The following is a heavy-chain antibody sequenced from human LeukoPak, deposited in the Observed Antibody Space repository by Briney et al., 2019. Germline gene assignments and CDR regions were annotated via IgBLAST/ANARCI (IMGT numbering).Heavy chain of an antibody. D-gene: IGHD2-21*02. CDR3: ARDIFPYCGGDCYVDY. Sequence: ASVKVSCKASGYTFTGYYMHWVRQAPGQGFEWMGWINPNSGGTNYAQKFQGRVTMTRDTSISTAYMELSRLRSDDTAVYYCARDIFPYCGGDCYVDYWGQGTLVTVSS. CDR2: INPNSGGT. CDR1: GYTFTGYY. J-gene: IGHJ4*02. V-gene: IGHV1-2*02.